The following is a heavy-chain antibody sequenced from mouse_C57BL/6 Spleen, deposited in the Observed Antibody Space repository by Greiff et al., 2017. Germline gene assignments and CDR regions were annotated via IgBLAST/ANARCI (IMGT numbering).Heavy chain of an antibody. CDR3: SRGYYDYPFDY. CDR2: ISPEDGET. V-gene: IGHV14-2*01. Sequence: VQLQQSGAELVKPGASVKLSCTASGFNINDYYMHWVKQRTEQSLEWIGRISPEDGETKYAPKFQGKATITAETSSNTAYLQLSSLTSEYTAVYYFSRGYYDYPFDYWGQGTTLTVSA. D-gene: IGHD2-4*01. J-gene: IGHJ2*01. CDR1: GFNINDYY.